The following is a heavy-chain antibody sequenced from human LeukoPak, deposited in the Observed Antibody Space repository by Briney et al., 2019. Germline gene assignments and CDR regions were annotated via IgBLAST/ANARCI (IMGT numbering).Heavy chain of an antibody. D-gene: IGHD4-17*01. CDR2: IKQDGSEK. Sequence: PGGSLRLSCAASGFTFSNAWMSWVRQAPGKGLEWVANIKQDGSEKYYVDSVKGRFTISRDNAKNSLYLQVNSLRAEDTAVYYCARVGAVKYYYMDVWGKGTTVTVSS. J-gene: IGHJ6*03. V-gene: IGHV3-7*01. CDR3: ARVGAVKYYYMDV. CDR1: GFTFSNAW.